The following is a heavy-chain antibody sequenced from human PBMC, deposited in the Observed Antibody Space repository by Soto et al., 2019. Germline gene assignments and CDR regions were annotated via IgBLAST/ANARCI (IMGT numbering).Heavy chain of an antibody. J-gene: IGHJ6*03. V-gene: IGHV5-51*01. CDR2: IYPGDSDT. CDR3: ARQLGGSSYYYYYYMDV. Sequence: GESLKISCKGSGYSFTSYWIGWVRQMPGKGLEWMGIIYPGDSDTRYSPSFQGQVTISADKSISTAYLQWSSLKASDTAMYYCARQLGGSSYYYYYYMDVWGKGTTVTAP. CDR1: GYSFTSYW. D-gene: IGHD3-16*01.